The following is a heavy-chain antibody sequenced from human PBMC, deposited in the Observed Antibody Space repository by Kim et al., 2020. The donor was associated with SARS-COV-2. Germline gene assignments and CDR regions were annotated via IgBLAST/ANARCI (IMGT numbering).Heavy chain of an antibody. J-gene: IGHJ6*02. Sequence: SCAVTVKGRLTNSRDKSKTARDLQMNSLRAEDTAVYYCARDTRDYYGMDVWGQGTTVTVSS. CDR3: ARDTRDYYGMDV. V-gene: IGHV3-33*01.